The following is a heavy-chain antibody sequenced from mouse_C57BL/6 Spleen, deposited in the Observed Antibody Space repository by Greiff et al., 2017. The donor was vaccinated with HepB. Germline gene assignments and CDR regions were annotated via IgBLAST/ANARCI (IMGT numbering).Heavy chain of an antibody. J-gene: IGHJ3*01. CDR3: VGRRFAY. D-gene: IGHD4-1*01. V-gene: IGHV1-55*01. Sequence: SGAELVKPGASVKMSCKASGYTFTSYWITWVKQRPGQGLEWIGDIYPGSGSTNYNEKFKSKATLTVDTSSSTAYMQLSSLTSEDSAVYYCVGRRFAYWGQGTLVTVSA. CDR1: GYTFTSYW. CDR2: IYPGSGST.